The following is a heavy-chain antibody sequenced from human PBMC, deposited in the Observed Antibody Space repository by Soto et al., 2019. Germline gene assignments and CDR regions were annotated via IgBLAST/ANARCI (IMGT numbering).Heavy chain of an antibody. CDR2: IYYSGST. CDR1: GGSISSDGYY. Sequence: QVQLQESGPGLVKSSQTLSLTCTVSGGSISSDGYYWSWIRQHPGKGLEWIGYIYYSGSTNYNPSLNSRVTIAVDTSKNQFSLKLNSVTAADTAVYYCARARRVRGIIYYYGMDVWGQGTTVTVSS. CDR3: ARARRVRGIIYYYGMDV. V-gene: IGHV4-31*03. D-gene: IGHD3-10*01. J-gene: IGHJ6*02.